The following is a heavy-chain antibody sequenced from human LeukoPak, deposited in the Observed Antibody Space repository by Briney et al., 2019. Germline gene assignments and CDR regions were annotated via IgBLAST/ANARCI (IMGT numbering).Heavy chain of an antibody. Sequence: SETLSLTCTVSGGSISTYYWSWIRQPAGKGLEWIERIHSSGTTHYNPSLRSRVTLSIDTSKNQFSLKLSSVTAADTAVYYCGRLNLPAVSGAFDYWGQGTLVTVSS. D-gene: IGHD2-2*01. CDR2: IHSSGTT. CDR1: GGSISTYY. V-gene: IGHV4-4*07. J-gene: IGHJ4*02. CDR3: GRLNLPAVSGAFDY.